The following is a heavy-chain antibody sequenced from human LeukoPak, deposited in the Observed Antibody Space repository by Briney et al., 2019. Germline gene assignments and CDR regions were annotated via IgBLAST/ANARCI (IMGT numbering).Heavy chain of an antibody. CDR2: ISSSSSYI. CDR1: GFTFSSYS. J-gene: IGHJ4*02. D-gene: IGHD1-26*01. CDR3: ARAPSGSYSGFDY. Sequence: GGSLRLSCAASGFTFSSYSMNWVRQAPGKGLEWVSSISSSSSYIYYADSVKGRFTISRDNAKNSLYLQMNSLRAEDTAVYYCARAPSGSYSGFDYWGQGTLVTVSS. V-gene: IGHV3-21*01.